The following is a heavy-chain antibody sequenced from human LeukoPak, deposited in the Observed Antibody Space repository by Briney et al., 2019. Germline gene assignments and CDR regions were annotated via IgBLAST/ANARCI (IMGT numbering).Heavy chain of an antibody. CDR3: AREGGLSY. J-gene: IGHJ4*02. Sequence: PGGSLRLSCAASGFTFSAYWMSWVRQAPGKGLEWVANIKQDGSDKHYVDSVKGRFTISRDNAKNSLYLEMGSLRDEDTAVYYCAREGGLSYWGQGTLVTVSS. D-gene: IGHD3-16*01. CDR2: IKQDGSDK. V-gene: IGHV3-7*01. CDR1: GFTFSAYW.